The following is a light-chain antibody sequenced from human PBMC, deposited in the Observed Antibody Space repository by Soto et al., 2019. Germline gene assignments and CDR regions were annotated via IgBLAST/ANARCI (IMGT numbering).Light chain of an antibody. CDR1: QSVSSSY. CDR2: GAS. J-gene: IGKJ1*01. V-gene: IGKV3-20*01. CDR3: QQYGSSRWT. Sequence: EIVLTQSPGTLSLSPGERATLSCRASQSVSSSYLAWYQQNRGQAPRLLIYGASSRAPGIPDRFGGSGSGTDFTLTISRLEPEDFAVYYCQQYGSSRWTFG.